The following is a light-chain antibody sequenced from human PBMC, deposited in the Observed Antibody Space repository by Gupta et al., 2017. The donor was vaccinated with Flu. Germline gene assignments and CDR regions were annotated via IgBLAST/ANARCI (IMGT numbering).Light chain of an antibody. V-gene: IGKV2-28*01. J-gene: IGKJ2*03. CDR2: LVS. CDR1: QSLLHSDGSKY. Sequence: DIVMTQSPLSLPVTPGEPASISCRSSQSLLHSDGSKYLDWYLQKPGQPPQLLIYLVSKRAYGVPDRFSGSGSGTXFTLSIXRVEAEDIGVYYCRQAKHVPYSFGXGTKLDIK. CDR3: RQAKHVPYS.